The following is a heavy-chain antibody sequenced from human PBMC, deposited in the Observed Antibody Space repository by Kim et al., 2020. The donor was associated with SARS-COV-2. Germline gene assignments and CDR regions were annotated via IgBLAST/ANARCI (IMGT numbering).Heavy chain of an antibody. CDR2: IIPIFGTA. V-gene: IGHV1-69*13. D-gene: IGHD1-26*01. J-gene: IGHJ6*02. CDR3: ARGIAVGATFLGYYYYGMDV. CDR1: GGTFSSYA. Sequence: SVKVSCKASGGTFSSYAISWVRQAPGQGLEWMGGIIPIFGTANYAQKFQGRVTITADESTSTAYMELSSLRSEDTAVYYCARGIAVGATFLGYYYYGMDVWGQGTKVTVSS.